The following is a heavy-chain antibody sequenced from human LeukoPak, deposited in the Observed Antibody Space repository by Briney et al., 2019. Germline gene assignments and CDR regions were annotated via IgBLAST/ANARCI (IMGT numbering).Heavy chain of an antibody. CDR2: IHSSGST. D-gene: IGHD2/OR15-2a*01. CDR3: ARGSWTFYYFDY. CDR1: GGSISSSAYH. Sequence: PSETLSLTCTVSGGSISSSAYHWGWIRQPPGKGLEWVGSIHSSGSTYYNLSLKSRVTISVDMSKNQFSLKLSSVTAADTAVYYCARGSWTFYYFDYWGQGTLVTVSS. V-gene: IGHV4-39*07. J-gene: IGHJ4*02.